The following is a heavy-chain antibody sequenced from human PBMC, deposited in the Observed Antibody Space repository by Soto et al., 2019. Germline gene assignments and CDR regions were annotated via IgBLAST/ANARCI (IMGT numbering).Heavy chain of an antibody. Sequence: QVQLQESGPGLVKPSETLSLTCTVSGGSISSYYWSWIRQPPGKGLEWIGYIYYRGSTNYNPSLKSRVTISVDTSKNQFSLKLSSVTAADTAVYYCATTNYDISLWFDPWGQGTLVTVSS. CDR1: GGSISSYY. CDR3: ATTNYDISLWFDP. V-gene: IGHV4-59*08. J-gene: IGHJ5*02. CDR2: IYYRGST. D-gene: IGHD3-9*01.